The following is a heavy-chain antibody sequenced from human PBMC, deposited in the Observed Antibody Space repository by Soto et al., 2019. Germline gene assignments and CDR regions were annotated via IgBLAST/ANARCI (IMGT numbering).Heavy chain of an antibody. V-gene: IGHV4-31*03. CDR2: IYYSGST. Sequence: PSETLSLTCTVSGGSISSGGYYWSWIRQHPGKGLEWIGYIYYSGSTYYNPSLKSRVTISVDTSKNQFSLKLSSVTAADTAVYYCARDCVGLAARYRSYYYYYGMDVWGQGTTVTVSS. CDR1: GGSISSGGYY. CDR3: ARDCVGLAARYRSYYYYYGMDV. J-gene: IGHJ6*02. D-gene: IGHD6-6*01.